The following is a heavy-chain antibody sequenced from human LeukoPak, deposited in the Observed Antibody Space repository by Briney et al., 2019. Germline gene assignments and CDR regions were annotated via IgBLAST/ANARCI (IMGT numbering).Heavy chain of an antibody. D-gene: IGHD2-2*02. J-gene: IGHJ4*02. Sequence: ASVTVSFKTSGYTFTNHGFSWVRQAPGQGLEWMGWISPSSGSTDFAREFQGRVIMTTDTSTSTAYMELSNLQSDDTAVYYCAREPYTAFWDYWGQGTLVTVSS. CDR1: GYTFTNHG. CDR2: ISPSSGST. CDR3: AREPYTAFWDY. V-gene: IGHV1-18*01.